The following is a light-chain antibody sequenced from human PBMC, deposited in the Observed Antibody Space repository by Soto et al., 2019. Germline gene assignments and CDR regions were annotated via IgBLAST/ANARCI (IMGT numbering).Light chain of an antibody. CDR1: SSNIGSKT. Sequence: QSALTQPPSASGTPGQRVTISCSGSSSNIGSKTVNWYQQLPGTAPKLLMYNNNQRPSGVPDRFSGSKSGTSASLAISGPQSEDEADYYCAAWDDSLNGVLFGGGTKLTVL. CDR2: NNN. CDR3: AAWDDSLNGVL. J-gene: IGLJ2*01. V-gene: IGLV1-44*01.